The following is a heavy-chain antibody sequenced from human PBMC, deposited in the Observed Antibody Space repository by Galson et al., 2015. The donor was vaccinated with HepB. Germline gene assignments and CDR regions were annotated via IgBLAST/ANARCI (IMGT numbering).Heavy chain of an antibody. D-gene: IGHD6-25*01. CDR3: ARNPASYDYYNMDV. V-gene: IGHV3-48*01. J-gene: IGHJ6*02. CDR1: GFSFSSHS. Sequence: SLRLSCAASGFSFSSHSMCWVRQAPGKGLEWVAYISAGSTGRFYGASVKGRFTISRDNAKNSVYLHMNSLGAEDTAVYYCARNPASYDYYNMDVWSRGTTVTVSS. CDR2: ISAGSTGR.